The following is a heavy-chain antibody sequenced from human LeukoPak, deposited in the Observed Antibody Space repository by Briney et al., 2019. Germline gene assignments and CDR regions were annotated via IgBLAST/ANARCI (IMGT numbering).Heavy chain of an antibody. Sequence: SETLSLTCAVSGDSIRAYYWSWVRQPPGKGLEWLAYIHYTGSINYNPALKSRVIISMDTSKSHFSLHVNSGTAADTAVYYCARYGGSPANYFDFWGQGTLVTVSS. CDR2: IHYTGSI. CDR1: GDSIRAYY. CDR3: ARYGGSPANYFDF. J-gene: IGHJ4*02. D-gene: IGHD1-26*01. V-gene: IGHV4-59*08.